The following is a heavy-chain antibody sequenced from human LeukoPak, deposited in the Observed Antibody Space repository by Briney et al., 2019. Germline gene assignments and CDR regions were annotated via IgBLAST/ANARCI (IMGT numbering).Heavy chain of an antibody. J-gene: IGHJ5*01. D-gene: IGHD6-19*01. Sequence: PGGSLRLSCTASGFAFSVYAMSWLRQPPGKGLEWVSTINANSGTTSYVASVRGRFTISRDNSKNTLYLQLNTLRAGDTATYYCAKPISGGLAVTADWFHPWGQGTLVVVSS. CDR3: AKPISGGLAVTADWFHP. V-gene: IGHV3-23*01. CDR1: GFAFSVYA. CDR2: INANSGTT.